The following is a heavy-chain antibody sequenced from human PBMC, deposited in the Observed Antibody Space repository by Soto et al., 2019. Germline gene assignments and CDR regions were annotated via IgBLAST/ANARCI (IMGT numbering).Heavy chain of an antibody. Sequence: GSLRLSCAASELNFSGSAIHWVRQAPGKGLEWVGRIRSRANNYATSSGESVRGRFTFFRDDSKNMAFLQMNTLKTEDTAIYYCARGQQAAIGDYYYHGLDVWGQGTSVTVSS. D-gene: IGHD3-10*01. CDR1: ELNFSGSA. V-gene: IGHV3-73*01. CDR2: IRSRANNYAT. J-gene: IGHJ6*02. CDR3: ARGQQAAIGDYYYHGLDV.